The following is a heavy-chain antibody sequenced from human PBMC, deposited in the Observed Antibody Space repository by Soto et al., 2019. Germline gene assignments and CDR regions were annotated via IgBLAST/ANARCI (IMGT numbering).Heavy chain of an antibody. CDR1: GCTFISHG. J-gene: IGHJ4*02. CDR2: ISYDGRNK. Sequence: QVRLVESGAGVVQPGSSVKLSCEASGCTFISHGMHWVRQAPGKGLEWVALISYDGRNKYYADTVEGRFSIPSDNSKKTVYLQLSRLRAEDTVVYYCAKDHGRSYYPFDYWGQGTLVTVSS. V-gene: IGHV3-30*18. CDR3: AKDHGRSYYPFDY. D-gene: IGHD1-26*01.